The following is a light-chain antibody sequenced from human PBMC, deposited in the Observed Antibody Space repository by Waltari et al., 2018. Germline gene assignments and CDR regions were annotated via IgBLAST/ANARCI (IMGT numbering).Light chain of an antibody. J-gene: IGKJ4*01. V-gene: IGKV3-15*01. Sequence: IVMTQSPATLSVSPGERATLSFRASQSVSTNFAWYQQKPGQAPRLPIYGASTRATGIPARFSGSGSWTEFTLTISSLQSEDFAVYYCQQYKNWPLTFGGGTKVEIK. CDR1: QSVSTN. CDR2: GAS. CDR3: QQYKNWPLT.